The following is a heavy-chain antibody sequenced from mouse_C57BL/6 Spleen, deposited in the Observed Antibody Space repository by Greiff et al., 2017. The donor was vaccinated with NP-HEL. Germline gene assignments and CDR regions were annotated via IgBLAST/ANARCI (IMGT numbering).Heavy chain of an antibody. CDR3: ARGSTEGDWYFDV. V-gene: IGHV14-3*01. CDR1: GFNIKNTY. Sequence: VQLKESVAELVRPGASVKLSCTASGFNIKNTYMHWVKQRPEQGLEWIGRIDPANGNTKYAPKFQGKATITADTSSNTAYLQLSSLTSEDTAIYYCARGSTEGDWYFDVWGTGTTVTVSS. CDR2: IDPANGNT. J-gene: IGHJ1*03. D-gene: IGHD3-3*01.